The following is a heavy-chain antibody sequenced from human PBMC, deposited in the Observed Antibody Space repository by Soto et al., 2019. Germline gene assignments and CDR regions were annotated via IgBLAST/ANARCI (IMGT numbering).Heavy chain of an antibody. J-gene: IGHJ4*02. CDR1: GFTFSSNG. V-gene: IGHV3-23*01. CDR3: ATRDCSGGTCYFDY. CDR2: TTGSGDRT. Sequence: GGSLRLSCSASGFTFSSNGMNWVRQAPGKGLEWVSGTTGSGDRTYYGDSVKGRFTISRDNSKNTLYLQMNSLRADDTAVYYCATRDCSGGTCYFDYWGQGTLVTVSS. D-gene: IGHD2-15*01.